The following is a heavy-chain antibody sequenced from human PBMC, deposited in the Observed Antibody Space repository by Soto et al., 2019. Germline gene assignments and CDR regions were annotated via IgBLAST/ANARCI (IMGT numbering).Heavy chain of an antibody. Sequence: GASVKVSCKASGYTFTNYYVQWVRQTPGQGLEWMGVIHPDGGHTTYSQKFQDRVTMTRDTFTSTIYMELSSLRSEDTAVYYCARGDNDYWGQGSLVTVSS. J-gene: IGHJ4*02. CDR1: GYTFTNYY. CDR2: IHPDGGHT. CDR3: ARGDNDY. V-gene: IGHV1-46*01.